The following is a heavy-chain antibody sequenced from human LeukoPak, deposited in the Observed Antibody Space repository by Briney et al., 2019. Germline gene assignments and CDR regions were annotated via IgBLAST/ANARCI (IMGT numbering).Heavy chain of an antibody. CDR3: ARDPSPFCSGTGCYSWFDP. CDR1: GDSISSGNW. Sequence: ASETLSLTCAVSGDSISSGNWWSWVRQPPGEGLEWIGQIHHSGSTNYNPSLKSRVTISVDKSKNQFSLKLSSVTAADTAVYYCARDPSPFCSGTGCYSWFDPWGQGTLVTVSS. D-gene: IGHD2-2*01. J-gene: IGHJ5*02. V-gene: IGHV4-4*02. CDR2: IHHSGST.